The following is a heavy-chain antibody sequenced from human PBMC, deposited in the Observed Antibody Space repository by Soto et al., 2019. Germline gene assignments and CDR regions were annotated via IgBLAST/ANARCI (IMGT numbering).Heavy chain of an antibody. Sequence: SATLSLTCTVSGGSNIRDGYYWSWIRQHPGKGLEWIAYISYSGSSYSNPSLKSRVTISADTSKNQFSLRLTSVTAADTAVYFSARATPAGSADFWGPGTLLTVSS. V-gene: IGHV4-31*03. CDR1: GGSNIRDGYY. CDR2: ISYSGSS. J-gene: IGHJ4*02. CDR3: ARATPAGSADF. D-gene: IGHD2-2*01.